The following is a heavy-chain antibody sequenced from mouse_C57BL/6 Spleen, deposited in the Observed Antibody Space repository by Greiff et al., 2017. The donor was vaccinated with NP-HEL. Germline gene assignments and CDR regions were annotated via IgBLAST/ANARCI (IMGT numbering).Heavy chain of an antibody. CDR3: AREGYYGSSYGYFDV. Sequence: VQLKESGPGLVKPSQSLSLTCSVTGYSITSGYYWNWIRQFPGNKLEWMGYISYDGSNNYNPSLKNRISITRDTSKNQFFLKLNSVTTEDTATYYCAREGYYGSSYGYFDVWGTGTTVTVSS. CDR1: GYSITSGYY. D-gene: IGHD1-1*01. V-gene: IGHV3-6*01. J-gene: IGHJ1*03. CDR2: ISYDGSN.